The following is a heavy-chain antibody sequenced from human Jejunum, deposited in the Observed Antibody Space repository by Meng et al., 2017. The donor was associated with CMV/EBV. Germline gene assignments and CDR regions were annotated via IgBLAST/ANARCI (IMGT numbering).Heavy chain of an antibody. V-gene: IGHV1-2*02. CDR2: INPNSGDT. CDR1: YTVTDYY. Sequence: YTVTDYYMRWVRQAPGQGLEWMAWINPNSGDTNYAQIFQGRITMTRDTSISAVYMELSSLTSDDTAVYYCARGGYDFWSAKSPFDYWGQGTLVTVSS. CDR3: ARGGYDFWSAKSPFDY. D-gene: IGHD3-3*01. J-gene: IGHJ4*02.